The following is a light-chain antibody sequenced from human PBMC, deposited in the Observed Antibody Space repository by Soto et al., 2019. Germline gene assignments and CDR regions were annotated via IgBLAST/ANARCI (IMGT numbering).Light chain of an antibody. Sequence: EGVLTQSPVTLSLSPGVRATLSCRASQSFRGLLAWYQERPGQDPRLLIYDAYNRATGIPHRFSGSGSGTDFNLTISSLEPEDSAVYYCQQRHMWPITFGQGTRLEIK. CDR1: QSFRGL. CDR2: DAY. J-gene: IGKJ5*01. V-gene: IGKV3-11*01. CDR3: QQRHMWPIT.